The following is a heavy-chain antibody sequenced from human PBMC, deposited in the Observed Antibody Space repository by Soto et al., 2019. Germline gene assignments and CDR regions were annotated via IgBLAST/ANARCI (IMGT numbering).Heavy chain of an antibody. V-gene: IGHV1-46*03. Sequence: ASVKVSCKASGYTFTSYYMHWVRQAPGQDLEWMVIINPIGGSTSYAQKFQGRVTMTRDTSTSIVYMELSSLRSEDTAVYYCARGPDIVVVPPLDAFDIWGQGTMVTVSS. CDR1: GYTFTSYY. CDR2: INPIGGST. D-gene: IGHD2-2*01. CDR3: ARGPDIVVVPPLDAFDI. J-gene: IGHJ3*02.